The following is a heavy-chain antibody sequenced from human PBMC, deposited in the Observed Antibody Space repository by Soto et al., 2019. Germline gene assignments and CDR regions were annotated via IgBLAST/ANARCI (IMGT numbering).Heavy chain of an antibody. J-gene: IGHJ4*02. CDR2: IYYSGST. Sequence: SETLSLTCTVSGGSISSYYWSWIRQPPGKGLEWIGYIYYSGSTNYNPSLKSRVTISVDTSKNQFSLELSSVTAADTAVYYCARNVVRFDYWGQGTLVTVSS. V-gene: IGHV4-59*01. D-gene: IGHD2-21*01. CDR3: ARNVVRFDY. CDR1: GGSISSYY.